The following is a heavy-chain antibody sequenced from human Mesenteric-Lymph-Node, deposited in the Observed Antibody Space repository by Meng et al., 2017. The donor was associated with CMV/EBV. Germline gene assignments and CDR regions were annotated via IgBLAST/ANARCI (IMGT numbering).Heavy chain of an antibody. D-gene: IGHD2-15*01. J-gene: IGHJ2*01. Sequence: ASVKVSCKASGYTFTSYAITWVRQAPGQGLEWMGWINPNSGGTNYAQKFQGRVTMTRDTSINTAYMEVNRLTSVDTAVYYCVRGGPHDIVAWWYLDVWGRGTLVTVSS. CDR1: GYTFTSYA. CDR2: INPNSGGT. V-gene: IGHV1-2*02. CDR3: VRGGPHDIVAWWYLDV.